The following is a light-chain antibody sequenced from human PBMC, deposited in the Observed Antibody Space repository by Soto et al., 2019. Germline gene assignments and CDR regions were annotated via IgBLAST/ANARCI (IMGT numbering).Light chain of an antibody. Sequence: EIVMTQSPATLSVSPGERVTLSCRASQSVSSSFAWYQQKPGQAPRLLIYGASTKTTGIPARFSGSGSGTEFPLTIGRLQSGDFAVYYCQQYNNWPPFTFGPGTKVDIK. J-gene: IGKJ3*01. CDR2: GAS. CDR1: QSVSSS. V-gene: IGKV3-15*01. CDR3: QQYNNWPPFT.